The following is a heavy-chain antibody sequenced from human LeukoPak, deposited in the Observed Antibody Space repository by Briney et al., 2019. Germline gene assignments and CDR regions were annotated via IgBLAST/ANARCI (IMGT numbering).Heavy chain of an antibody. V-gene: IGHV4-39*01. D-gene: IGHD2-2*02. CDR2: IYYSGST. CDR3: ARQSSTSCYIDY. J-gene: IGHJ4*02. CDR1: GGSISSSSYY. Sequence: SETLSLTCTVSGGSISSSSYYWGWIRQPPGKGLEWIGSIYYSGSTFYNPSLKSRVTISVDTSKNQFSLKLSSVTATVTAVYFCARQSSTSCYIDYWGQGTLVAVSS.